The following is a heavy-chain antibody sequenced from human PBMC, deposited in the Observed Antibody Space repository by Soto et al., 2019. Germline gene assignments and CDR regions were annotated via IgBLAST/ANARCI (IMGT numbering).Heavy chain of an antibody. CDR3: AKTAWGRVSAGPDKSYFDY. CDR1: GFTFSTYA. CDR2: ISGSAGST. V-gene: IGHV3-23*01. Sequence: EVQLLESGGGVVQPGGSLRLSCAASGFTFSTYAMTWVRQAPGKGLEWVSGISGSAGSTYYADSAKGRFTISRDNSKNTQYLQMNSLRAEDTAVYYCAKTAWGRVSAGPDKSYFDYWGQGTLVTVSS. J-gene: IGHJ4*02. D-gene: IGHD2-2*01.